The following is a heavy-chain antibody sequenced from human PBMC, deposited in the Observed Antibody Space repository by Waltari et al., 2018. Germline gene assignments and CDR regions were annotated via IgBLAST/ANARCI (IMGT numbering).Heavy chain of an antibody. CDR1: GFTLSSYA. J-gene: IGHJ4*02. V-gene: IGHV3-23*01. Sequence: EVQLLESGGGLVQPGGSLRLSCAASGFTLSSYAMRWVRQAPGKGLGWVSSVMAGGGTTYYADSVKGRFTISRDNSKNTLYLQMNSLRADDTAVYYCAKDRGYFDWLILDYWGQGTLVTVSS. CDR2: VMAGGGTT. D-gene: IGHD3-9*01. CDR3: AKDRGYFDWLILDY.